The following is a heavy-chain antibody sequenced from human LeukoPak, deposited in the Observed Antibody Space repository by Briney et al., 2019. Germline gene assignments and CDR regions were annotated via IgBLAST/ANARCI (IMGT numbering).Heavy chain of an antibody. V-gene: IGHV1-46*01. J-gene: IGHJ3*02. CDR2: IKPSGTDT. Sequence: GASVKVSCKASGGTFSSYVISWVRQAPGQRLEWMGIIKPSGTDTNYAQKFQGRVIMTTDTSTSTVYMELSSLKSEDTAVYYCARVRDGYNDAYDIWGQGTMVIVSS. D-gene: IGHD5-24*01. CDR1: GGTFSSYV. CDR3: ARVRDGYNDAYDI.